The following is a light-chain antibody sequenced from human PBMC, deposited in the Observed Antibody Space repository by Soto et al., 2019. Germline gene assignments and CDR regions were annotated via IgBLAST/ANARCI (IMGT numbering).Light chain of an antibody. Sequence: EIVLTQSPGTLSLSPGERATLSCRASQSVSSSYLAWYQQKPGQAPRLLIYGASSRATGIPDRFSGSGSGTAFTLTISRLEPEYFAVYYCQQYGSSPPWTWGQGTKVEIK. CDR1: QSVSSSY. CDR2: GAS. J-gene: IGKJ1*01. CDR3: QQYGSSPPWT. V-gene: IGKV3-20*01.